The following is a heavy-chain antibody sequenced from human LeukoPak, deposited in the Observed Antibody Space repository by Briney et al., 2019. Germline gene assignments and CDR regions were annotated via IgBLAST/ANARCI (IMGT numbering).Heavy chain of an antibody. CDR3: AAPSPLRILEWSPSPYGMDV. Sequence: SVKLSCKASGFTFSSSAVQWVRQARGQGLEWIGWIVVGSGNTNYAQKFKERVTITRDMSTSTAYMELSSLRSEDTAVYYCAAPSPLRILEWSPSPYGMDVWGQGTTVTVSS. V-gene: IGHV1-58*01. J-gene: IGHJ6*02. CDR2: IVVGSGNT. CDR1: GFTFSSSA. D-gene: IGHD3-3*01.